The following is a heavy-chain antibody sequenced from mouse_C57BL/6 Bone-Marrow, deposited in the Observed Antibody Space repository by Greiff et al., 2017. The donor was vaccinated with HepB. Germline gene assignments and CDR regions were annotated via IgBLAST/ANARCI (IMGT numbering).Heavy chain of an antibody. CDR1: GFTFSSYA. D-gene: IGHD1-1*01. CDR3: ARDEDYYNGSSLTGGYYFDY. Sequence: EVQGVESGGGLVKPGGSLKLSCAASGFTFSSYAMSWVRQTPEKRLEWVATISDGGSYTYYPDNVKGRFTISRDNAKNNLYLQMSHLKSEDTAMYYCARDEDYYNGSSLTGGYYFDYWGQGTTLTVSS. V-gene: IGHV5-4*01. J-gene: IGHJ2*01. CDR2: ISDGGSYT.